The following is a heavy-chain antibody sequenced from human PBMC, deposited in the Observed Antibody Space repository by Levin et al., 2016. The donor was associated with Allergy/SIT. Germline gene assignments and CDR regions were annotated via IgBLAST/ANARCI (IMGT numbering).Heavy chain of an antibody. CDR1: GFTFSEYA. CDR3: AKDLSDWNDVGNSFDS. D-gene: IGHD1-1*01. J-gene: IGHJ4*02. Sequence: SLKISCAASGFTFSEYAMHWVRQAPGKGLEWVSGISWNSGNKAYADSVKGRFTISRDNARNSLYVQMNSLRAEDTALYFCAKDLSDWNDVGNSFDSWGQGTVVTVSS. V-gene: IGHV3-9*01. CDR2: ISWNSGNK.